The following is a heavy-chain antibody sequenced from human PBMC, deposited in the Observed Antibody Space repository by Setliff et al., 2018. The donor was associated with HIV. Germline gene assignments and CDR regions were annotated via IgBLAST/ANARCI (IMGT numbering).Heavy chain of an antibody. D-gene: IGHD3-3*01. CDR3: ARQKDHNFWSGFDAFDI. Sequence: SETLSLTCAVSGYSISSGYYWGWIRQPPGKGLEWIGSIYHGGSTLYNRSLESRVTISVDTSKNQLSLNLRSATAADTAVYYCARQKDHNFWSGFDAFDIWGQGTMVTVSS. V-gene: IGHV4-38-2*01. CDR1: GYSISSGYY. CDR2: IYHGGST. J-gene: IGHJ3*02.